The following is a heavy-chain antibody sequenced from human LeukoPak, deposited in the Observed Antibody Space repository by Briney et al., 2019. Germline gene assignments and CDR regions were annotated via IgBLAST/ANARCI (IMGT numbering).Heavy chain of an antibody. V-gene: IGHV1-46*01. D-gene: IGHD6-19*01. CDR3: ARDRSSGWSPFDY. Sequence: GASVKVSCKASGYTFTSYYMHWVRQAPGQGLGWMGIINPSGGSTSYAQKFQDRVTMTRDTSTSTVYMEMSSLRSEDTAVYYCARDRSSGWSPFDYWGQGTLVTVSS. CDR1: GYTFTSYY. J-gene: IGHJ4*02. CDR2: INPSGGST.